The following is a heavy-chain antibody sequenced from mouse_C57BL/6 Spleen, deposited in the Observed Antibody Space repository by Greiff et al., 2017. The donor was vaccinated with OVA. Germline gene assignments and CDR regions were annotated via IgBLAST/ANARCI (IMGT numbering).Heavy chain of an antibody. CDR2: IDPDTGGT. Sequence: QVQLQQPGAELVRPGASVTLSCKASGYTFTDYEMHWVKQTPVHGLEWIGAIDPDTGGTDYNQKFKGKATLTADKSSSTAYMELRSLTSEDSAVYYCTRGDWDRYCFDYWGQGTTLTVSA. J-gene: IGHJ2*01. CDR3: TRGDWDRYCFDY. V-gene: IGHV1-15*01. D-gene: IGHD4-1*01. CDR1: GYTFTDYE.